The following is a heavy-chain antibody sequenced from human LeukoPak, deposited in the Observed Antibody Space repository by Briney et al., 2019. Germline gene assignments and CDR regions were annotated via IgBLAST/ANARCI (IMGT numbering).Heavy chain of an antibody. Sequence: SETLSLTCTVSGGSISSSSYYWGWIRQPPGKGLEWIGSIYYSGSTYYNPSLKSRVTISVDTSKNQFSLKLSSVTAADTAVCYCARLRKEEPQYFDYWGQGTLVTVSS. CDR3: ARLRKEEPQYFDY. V-gene: IGHV4-39*01. J-gene: IGHJ4*02. D-gene: IGHD1-14*01. CDR1: GGSISSSSYY. CDR2: IYYSGST.